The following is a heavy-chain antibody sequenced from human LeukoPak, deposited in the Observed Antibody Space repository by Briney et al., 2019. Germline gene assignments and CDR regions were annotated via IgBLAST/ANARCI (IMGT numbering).Heavy chain of an antibody. CDR2: ISGHNGNT. CDR3: ARDLRGGGELFY. J-gene: IGHJ4*02. D-gene: IGHD2-21*01. CDR1: GYTFTSYG. V-gene: IGHV1-18*01. Sequence: ASVKVSCKASGYTFTSYGITWLRQAPGQGLEWMGWISGHNGNTNYAQKFQGRVTMTRDTSISTAYMELSRLRSDDTAVYYCARDLRGGGELFYWGQGTLVTVSS.